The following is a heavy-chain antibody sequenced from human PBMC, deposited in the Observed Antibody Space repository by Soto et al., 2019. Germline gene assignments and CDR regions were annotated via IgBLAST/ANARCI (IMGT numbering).Heavy chain of an antibody. J-gene: IGHJ5*02. V-gene: IGHV4-59*08. CDR3: ARVNRKYWFDP. CDR1: GGSISSYY. Sequence: SETLSLTCTVSGGSISSYYWSWIRQPPGKGLEWIGYIYYSGSTNYNPSLKSRVNISVDTSKNQFSLKLSSVTAADTAVYYCARVNRKYWFDPWGQGTLVTVSS. CDR2: IYYSGST.